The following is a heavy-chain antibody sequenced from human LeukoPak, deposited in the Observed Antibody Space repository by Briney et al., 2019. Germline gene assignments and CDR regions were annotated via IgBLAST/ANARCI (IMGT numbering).Heavy chain of an antibody. D-gene: IGHD1-26*01. CDR3: AKDSVGATTLDWFDS. CDR1: GFTFKNYA. CDR2: IRYDGNNK. V-gene: IGHV3-30*02. Sequence: GGSLRLSCAASGFTFKNYAMHWVRQAPGKGLDWVAFIRYDGNNKFYADSVKGRFTISRDNSKNTLYLQMNNLRPEDTAIYYCAKDSVGATTLDWFDSWGQGTLVTVSS. J-gene: IGHJ5*01.